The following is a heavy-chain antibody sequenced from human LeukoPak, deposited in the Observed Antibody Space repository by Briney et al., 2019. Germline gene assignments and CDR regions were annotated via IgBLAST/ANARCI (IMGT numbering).Heavy chain of an antibody. D-gene: IGHD2-2*01. Sequence: SGTLSLTCAVSGGSISSSNWWSWVRQPPGKGLEWIGEIYHSGSTNYNPSLKSRVTISVDKSKNQFSLKLSSVTAADTAVYYCARGPDCSSTSCPFDYWGQGTLVTVSS. CDR3: ARGPDCSSTSCPFDY. CDR2: IYHSGST. CDR1: GGSISSSNW. V-gene: IGHV4-4*02. J-gene: IGHJ4*02.